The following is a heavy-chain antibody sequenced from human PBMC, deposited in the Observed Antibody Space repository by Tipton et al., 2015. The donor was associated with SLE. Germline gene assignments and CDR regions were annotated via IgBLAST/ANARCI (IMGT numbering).Heavy chain of an antibody. Sequence: SVKGRFTISRDNSKNTLFLEMISLRAEDTAVYYCARMGSDRVFSNFGMNVWGQGTTVTVSS. V-gene: IGHV3-53*01. J-gene: IGHJ6*02. CDR3: ARMGSDRVFSNFGMNV. D-gene: IGHD1-26*01.